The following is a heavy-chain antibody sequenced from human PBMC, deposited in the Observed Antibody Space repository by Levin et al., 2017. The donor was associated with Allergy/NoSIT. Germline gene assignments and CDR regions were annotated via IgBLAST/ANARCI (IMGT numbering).Heavy chain of an antibody. D-gene: IGHD5-24*01. J-gene: IGHJ2*01. Sequence: GESLKISCKASGYTFTSYGISWVRQAPGQGLEWMGWISAYNGNTNYAQKLQGRVTMTTDTSTSTAYMELRSLRSDDTAVYYCARDGRRDGGLFSWYFDLWGRGTLVTVSS. CDR1: GYTFTSYG. CDR2: ISAYNGNT. CDR3: ARDGRRDGGLFSWYFDL. V-gene: IGHV1-18*01.